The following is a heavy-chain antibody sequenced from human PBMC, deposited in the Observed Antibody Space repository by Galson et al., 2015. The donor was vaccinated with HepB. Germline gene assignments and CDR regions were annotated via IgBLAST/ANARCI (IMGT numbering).Heavy chain of an antibody. V-gene: IGHV3-66*01. CDR2: IYTGGGT. Sequence: SLRLSCAASGFTVSGNYMSWVRQAPGKGLEWVSLIYTGGGTCYADSVRGRFTISRDNSKNTLYLQMNSLRAEDTGVYYCASRVSIPGRAFDYWGQGTLVTVSS. J-gene: IGHJ4*02. CDR1: GFTVSGNY. D-gene: IGHD2-2*02. CDR3: ASRVSIPGRAFDY.